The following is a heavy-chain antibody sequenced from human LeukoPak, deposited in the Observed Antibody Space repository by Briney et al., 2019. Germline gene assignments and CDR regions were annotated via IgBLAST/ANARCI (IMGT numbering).Heavy chain of an antibody. V-gene: IGHV3-23*01. J-gene: IGHJ6*03. Sequence: PGGSLRLSCAASGFTFSNYAMSWVRQAPGKGLEWVSTINDRGIATYYADSVKGRFTISRDNSKNTLSLQVSSLRAEDTAIYYCAKGLKTAVGPYKGYHYYMDVRGKGTTVTVSS. CDR2: INDRGIAT. D-gene: IGHD5-18*01. CDR3: AKGLKTAVGPYKGYHYYMDV. CDR1: GFTFSNYA.